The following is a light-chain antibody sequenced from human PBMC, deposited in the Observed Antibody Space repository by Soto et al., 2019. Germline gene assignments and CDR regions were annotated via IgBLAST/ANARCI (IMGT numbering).Light chain of an antibody. CDR2: GAS. Sequence: IVLTQSPGTLSLSPGERATLSCRDSQSVSSSYLAWYQQKPGQAPRLLIYGASSRATGIPDRFSGSGSGTDFTLTISRLEPEDFAVYYCQQYSSSPPTFGGGTKVDIK. V-gene: IGKV3-20*01. J-gene: IGKJ4*01. CDR3: QQYSSSPPT. CDR1: QSVSSSY.